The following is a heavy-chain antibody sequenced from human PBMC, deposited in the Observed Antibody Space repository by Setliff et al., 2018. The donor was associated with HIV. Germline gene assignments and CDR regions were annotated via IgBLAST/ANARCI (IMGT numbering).Heavy chain of an antibody. J-gene: IGHJ4*02. CDR1: GGSVTTNGFY. Sequence: SETLSLTCSVSGGSVTTNGFYWSWIRQHPGKGLEWIGYIYYSGSTYYNPSLESRLIMSIDPSKSQFSLKLSSVTAADTAVYYCARDQFQGAAAGTVPPDYWGQGTLVTVSS. CDR3: ARDQFQGAAAGTVPPDY. CDR2: IYYSGST. V-gene: IGHV4-31*03. D-gene: IGHD6-13*01.